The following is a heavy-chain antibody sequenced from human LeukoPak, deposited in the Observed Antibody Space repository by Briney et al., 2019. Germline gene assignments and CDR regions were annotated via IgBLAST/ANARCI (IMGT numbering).Heavy chain of an antibody. CDR1: GGSFSGYY. V-gene: IGHV4-34*01. Sequence: SETLSLTCAVYGGSFSGYYWSWIRQPPGKGLEWIGEINHSGSTNYNPSLKSRVTISVDTSKNQFSLKLSSVTAADTAVYYCARVVDRVLFDLWGQGTLVTVSS. J-gene: IGHJ5*02. D-gene: IGHD3-10*01. CDR3: ARVVDRVLFDL. CDR2: INHSGST.